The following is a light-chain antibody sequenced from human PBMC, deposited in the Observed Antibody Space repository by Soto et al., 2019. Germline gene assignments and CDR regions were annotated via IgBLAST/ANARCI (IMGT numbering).Light chain of an antibody. V-gene: IGKV3-15*01. J-gene: IGKJ2*01. CDR3: QQGHNWPLT. Sequence: EIVMTQSPATLSLSPGERVTLSCRASQSISTELAWYQQKPGQPPRLLIYSASTRATGAPARFTGSGSGSEFTLTISGLQSEDFAVYYCQQGHNWPLTFGQGTRLEI. CDR1: QSISTE. CDR2: SAS.